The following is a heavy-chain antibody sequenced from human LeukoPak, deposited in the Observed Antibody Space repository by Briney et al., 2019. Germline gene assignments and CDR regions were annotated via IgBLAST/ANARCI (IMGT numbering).Heavy chain of an antibody. V-gene: IGHV1-18*01. D-gene: IGHD4-17*01. Sequence: GASVKVSCKASGYTFTSYGISWVRQAPGQGLEWMGCISAYNGNTNYAQKLQGRVTMTTDTSTSTAYMELRSLRSDDTAVYYCAREIDYGDFSGYMDVWGKGTTVTVSS. CDR3: AREIDYGDFSGYMDV. CDR2: ISAYNGNT. CDR1: GYTFTSYG. J-gene: IGHJ6*03.